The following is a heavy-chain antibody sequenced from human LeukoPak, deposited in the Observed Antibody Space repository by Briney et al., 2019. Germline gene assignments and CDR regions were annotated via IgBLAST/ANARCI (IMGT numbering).Heavy chain of an antibody. CDR1: AYTFTAYQ. V-gene: IGHV1-2*02. Sequence: GASVKVPCKASAYTFTAYQIHWVRQAPGQGLDWMGWVNPDSGGTNYSQTFQDRVTMTRDTSISTAYMELSRLRSDDTAVYYCARVYCSTSSCYLKRWCDPRGQGTLVTVSS. CDR3: ARVYCSTSSCYLKRWCDP. CDR2: VNPDSGGT. J-gene: IGHJ5*02. D-gene: IGHD2-2*01.